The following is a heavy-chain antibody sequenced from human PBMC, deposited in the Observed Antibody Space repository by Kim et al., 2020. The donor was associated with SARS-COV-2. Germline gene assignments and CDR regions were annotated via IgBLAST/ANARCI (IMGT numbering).Heavy chain of an antibody. J-gene: IGHJ4*02. CDR3: TRGNLRYFDWLLWSFDY. D-gene: IGHD3-9*01. Sequence: VKGRFTISRDDSKSIAYLQMNSLKTEDTAVYYCTRGNLRYFDWLLWSFDYWGQGTLVTVSS. V-gene: IGHV3-49*02.